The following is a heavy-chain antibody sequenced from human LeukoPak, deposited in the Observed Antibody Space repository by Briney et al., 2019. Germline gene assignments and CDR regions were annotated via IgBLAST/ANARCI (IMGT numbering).Heavy chain of an antibody. J-gene: IGHJ6*02. CDR3: ARSREKGGRRIYYYYGMDV. CDR2: IIPIFGTA. D-gene: IGHD2/OR15-2a*01. CDR1: GGTFSSYA. V-gene: IGHV1-69*13. Sequence: SAKVSCKASGGTFSSYAISWVRQAPGQGLEWMGGIIPIFGTANYAQKFQGRVTITADESTSTAYMELSSLRSEGTAVYYCARSREKGGRRIYYYYGMDVWGQGTTVTVSS.